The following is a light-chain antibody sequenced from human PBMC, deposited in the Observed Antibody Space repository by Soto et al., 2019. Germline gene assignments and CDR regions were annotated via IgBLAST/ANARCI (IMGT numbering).Light chain of an antibody. CDR1: QSVGSS. J-gene: IGKJ5*01. CDR3: QQYSNWPPIT. Sequence: EIVMTQSPATVSVSPGERATLSCRATQSVGSSLAWYQQKPGQAPRLLIYGASTRASGIPARFSGSGSGTDFTINISSLQAEDFAVYYCQQYSNWPPITFGQGTRLEIK. V-gene: IGKV3-15*01. CDR2: GAS.